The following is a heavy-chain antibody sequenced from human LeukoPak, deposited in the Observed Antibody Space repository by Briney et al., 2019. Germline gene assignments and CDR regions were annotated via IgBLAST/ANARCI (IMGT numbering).Heavy chain of an antibody. V-gene: IGHV1-2*02. J-gene: IGHJ1*01. Sequence: ASVKVSCRASGYTFSGYYMHWVRQAPGQGLEWMGWINPNSGGTNYAQKFQGRVTMTRDTSISTAYMELSRLRSDDTAVYYCARGYPLSTTAAGTYFQHWGQGTLVTVSS. CDR1: GYTFSGYY. CDR3: ARGYPLSTTAAGTYFQH. D-gene: IGHD6-13*01. CDR2: INPNSGGT.